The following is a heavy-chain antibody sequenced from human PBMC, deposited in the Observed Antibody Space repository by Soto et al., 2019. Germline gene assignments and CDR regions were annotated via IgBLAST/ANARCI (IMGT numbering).Heavy chain of an antibody. V-gene: IGHV4-59*01. CDR1: GGSISSYY. J-gene: IGHJ4*02. CDR3: ARGPYCTGGSCYSLAPTRFDY. CDR2: IHYNGGT. D-gene: IGHD2-15*01. Sequence: SETLSLTCIVSGGSISSYYWTWIRQPPGKGLEWIGYIHYNGGTNYNPSLKSRVTITEDTSKNLFSLKVNSVTAADAAVYECARGPYCTGGSCYSLAPTRFDYWGQGTLVTVSS.